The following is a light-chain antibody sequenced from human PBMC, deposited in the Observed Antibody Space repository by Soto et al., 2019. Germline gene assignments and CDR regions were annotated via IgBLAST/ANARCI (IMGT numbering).Light chain of an antibody. CDR3: QQYNNWPPWT. CDR2: GAS. V-gene: IGKV3-15*01. CDR1: QSVSSI. Sequence: EIVMTQPPATLSVSPGERATLSCRASQSVSSILAWYQQKPGQAPRLLIYGASTRATGIPARFSGSGSGTEFTLTISSLQSEDFAVYYCQQYNNWPPWTFGQGTKVEIK. J-gene: IGKJ1*01.